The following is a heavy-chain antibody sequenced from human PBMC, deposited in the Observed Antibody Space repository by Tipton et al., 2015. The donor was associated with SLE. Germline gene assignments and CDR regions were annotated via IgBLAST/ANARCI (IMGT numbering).Heavy chain of an antibody. V-gene: IGHV4-39*07. CDR2: IYYSGST. CDR1: GGSISSSSYY. Sequence: TLSLTCTVSGGSISSSSYYWGWIRQPPGKGLGWIGSIYYSGSTYYNPSLKSRVTISVDTSKNQFSLKLSSVTAADTAVYYCASGLLEQLVPRGWFDPWGQGTLVTVSS. J-gene: IGHJ5*02. D-gene: IGHD6-6*01. CDR3: ASGLLEQLVPRGWFDP.